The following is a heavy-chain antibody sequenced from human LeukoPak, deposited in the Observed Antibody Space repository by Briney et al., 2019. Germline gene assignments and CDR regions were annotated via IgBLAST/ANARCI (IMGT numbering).Heavy chain of an antibody. J-gene: IGHJ5*02. CDR3: ARGPTTVTTGTWFDP. Sequence: SETLSLTCTVSGDSISTYYWSWIRQPPGKGLEWIGYIFYSGSTNYNPSLKSRDTISVDTSKNQFSLKLTSVTAADTAVYYCARGPTTVTTGTWFDPWGQGTLVTVSS. V-gene: IGHV4-59*01. CDR2: IFYSGST. D-gene: IGHD4-11*01. CDR1: GDSISTYY.